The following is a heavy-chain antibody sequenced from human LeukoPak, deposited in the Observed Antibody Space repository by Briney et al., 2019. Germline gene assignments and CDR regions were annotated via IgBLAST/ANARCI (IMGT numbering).Heavy chain of an antibody. CDR3: AKDGGQRSLQFYNFDY. J-gene: IGHJ4*02. Sequence: DYMKGRFTVSRDNSKNTMYLQMNSLRAEDTAVYYCAKDGGQRSLQFYNFDYLGQGTLVTVSS. V-gene: IGHV3-30*02. D-gene: IGHD5-24*01.